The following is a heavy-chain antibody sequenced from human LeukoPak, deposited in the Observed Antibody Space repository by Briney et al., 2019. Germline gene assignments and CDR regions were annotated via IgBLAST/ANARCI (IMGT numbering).Heavy chain of an antibody. Sequence: SETLSLTCAVYGGSFSDYYWSWIRQPPGKGLEYIGEINHSGITNYNPSLMSRVTISVDTSKNQFSLKLSSVTAADTAVYYCARSIVGATRAPRYYMDVWGKGTTVTISS. CDR2: INHSGIT. J-gene: IGHJ6*03. CDR1: GGSFSDYY. D-gene: IGHD1-26*01. V-gene: IGHV4-34*01. CDR3: ARSIVGATRAPRYYMDV.